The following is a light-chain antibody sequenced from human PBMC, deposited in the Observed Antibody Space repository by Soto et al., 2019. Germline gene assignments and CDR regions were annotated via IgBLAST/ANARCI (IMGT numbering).Light chain of an antibody. J-gene: IGKJ4*01. V-gene: IGKV3-11*01. CDR1: QSVSSY. CDR2: DAS. CDR3: QQRSNWQGAT. Sequence: EIVVTQSPATLSLSPGERATIYCRASQSVSSYLAWYQQNPGQAPRLLIYDASNSATGIPARFSGSGSGTDFTLTISSLEPEDFAVYYCQQRSNWQGATFGGGTKVDIK.